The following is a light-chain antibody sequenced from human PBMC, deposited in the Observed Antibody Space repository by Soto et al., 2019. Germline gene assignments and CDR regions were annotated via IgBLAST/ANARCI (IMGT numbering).Light chain of an antibody. CDR2: GNS. J-gene: IGLJ1*01. V-gene: IGLV1-40*01. Sequence: QSVLTQPPSVSGAPGQRVTISCTGGSXNIGAGYDVHWYQQLPGTAPKLLIYGNSNRPSGVPDRFSGSKSGTSASLAITGLQAEDEADYYCQSYESSLSGYVFGTGTKVTVL. CDR3: QSYESSLSGYV. CDR1: SXNIGAGYD.